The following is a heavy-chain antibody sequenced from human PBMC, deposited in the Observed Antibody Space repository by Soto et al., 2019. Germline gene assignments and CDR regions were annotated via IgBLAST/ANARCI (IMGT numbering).Heavy chain of an antibody. Sequence: PGGSLRLSCAASGLTLSKYWMHWVRQAPGKGLVWVSRINSDGRSTSYVDSVKGRFTISRDNAKNTLYLEMNSLGAEDTAVYYCSVVVIADTRNSLGYWGQGTQVTVSS. V-gene: IGHV3-74*01. J-gene: IGHJ4*02. CDR2: INSDGRST. D-gene: IGHD2-15*01. CDR1: GLTLSKYW. CDR3: SVVVIADTRNSLGY.